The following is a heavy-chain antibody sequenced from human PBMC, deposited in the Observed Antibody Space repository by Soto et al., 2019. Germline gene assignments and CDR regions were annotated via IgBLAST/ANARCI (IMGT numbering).Heavy chain of an antibody. J-gene: IGHJ3*02. CDR3: ARDDEYYYDSSGYYPDAFDI. V-gene: IGHV3-33*01. CDR1: GFTFSSYG. D-gene: IGHD3-22*01. Sequence: GGSLRLSCAASGFTFSSYGMHWVRQAPGKGLEWVAVIWYDGSNKYYADSVKGRFTISRDNSKNTLYLQMNSLRAEDTAVYYCARDDEYYYDSSGYYPDAFDIWGQGTMVTVSS. CDR2: IWYDGSNK.